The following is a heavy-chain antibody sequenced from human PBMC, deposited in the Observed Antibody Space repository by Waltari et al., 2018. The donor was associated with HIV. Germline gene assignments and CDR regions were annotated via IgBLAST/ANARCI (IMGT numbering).Heavy chain of an antibody. CDR3: ARGPNYGSGSLDY. D-gene: IGHD3-10*01. J-gene: IGHJ4*02. V-gene: IGHV4-39*07. Sequence: QLQLQESGPGLVKPSETLSLTCTVSGGSISSSSYYWGWIHQPPGKGLEWIGSIYYSGSTYYNPSLKSRVTISVDTSKNQFSLKLSSVTAADTAVYYCARGPNYGSGSLDYWGQGTLVTVSS. CDR1: GGSISSSSYY. CDR2: IYYSGST.